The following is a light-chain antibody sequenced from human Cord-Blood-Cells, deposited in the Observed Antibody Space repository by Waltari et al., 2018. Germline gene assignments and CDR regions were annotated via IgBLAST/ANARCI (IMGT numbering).Light chain of an antibody. V-gene: IGKV1-39*01. J-gene: IGKJ2*01. CDR3: QQSYSTPYT. CDR1: QSISSY. CDR2: AAS. Sequence: DIQMTQSPSSLSASVGDRVTITCRASQSISSYLNWYQQKPGKAPKLLIYAASSLQSGVPSRFSGSGSGTDCTLTISSLQPDDCATYYCQQSYSTPYTFGQGTKLEIK.